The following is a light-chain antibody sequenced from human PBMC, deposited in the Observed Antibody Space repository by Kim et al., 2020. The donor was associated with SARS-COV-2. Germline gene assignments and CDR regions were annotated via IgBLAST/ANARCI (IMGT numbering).Light chain of an antibody. CDR1: SLRSYY. CDR3: NSRDSSAGV. CDR2: GKN. J-gene: IGLJ3*02. V-gene: IGLV3-19*01. Sequence: SSELTQDPAVSVALGQTVRITCQGDSLRSYYASWYQQKPGQAPVLVIYGKNNRPSGIPDRFSGSSSGNTASLTITGAQAEDEADYYCNSRDSSAGVFGGG.